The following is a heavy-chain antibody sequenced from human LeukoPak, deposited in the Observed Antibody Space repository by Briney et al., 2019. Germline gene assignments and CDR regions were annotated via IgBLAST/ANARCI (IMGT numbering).Heavy chain of an antibody. CDR3: AKASSSWTNYLLDY. J-gene: IGHJ4*02. V-gene: IGHV3-30-3*01. Sequence: PGGSLRLSCAASGFTFSSYAMPWVRQAPGKGLEWVAVISYDGSNKYYADSVKGRFTISRDNSKNTLYLQMNSLRAEDTAVYYCAKASSSWTNYLLDYWGQGTLVTVSS. CDR2: ISYDGSNK. CDR1: GFTFSSYA. D-gene: IGHD6-13*01.